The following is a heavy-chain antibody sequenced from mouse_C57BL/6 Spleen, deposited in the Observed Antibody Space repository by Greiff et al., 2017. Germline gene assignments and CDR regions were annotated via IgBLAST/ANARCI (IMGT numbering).Heavy chain of an antibody. J-gene: IGHJ4*01. Sequence: QVQLQQSGAELARPGASVKLSCKASGYTFTSYGLSWVKQRTGQGLEWIGEIYPRSGNTYYNEKFKGKATLTADKSASTAYMELRSLTSEDSAVYFCADDGYYDAMDYWGQGTSVTVSS. CDR3: ADDGYYDAMDY. D-gene: IGHD2-3*01. V-gene: IGHV1-81*01. CDR1: GYTFTSYG. CDR2: IYPRSGNT.